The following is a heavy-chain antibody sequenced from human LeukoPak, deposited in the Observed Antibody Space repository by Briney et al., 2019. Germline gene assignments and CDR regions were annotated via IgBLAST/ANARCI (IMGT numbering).Heavy chain of an antibody. CDR2: IIPIFGTA. Sequence: ASVKVSCKASGGTFSSYAISWVRQAPGQGLEWMGGIIPIFGTANYAQKFQGRVTITADESTSTAYMELSSLRSEDTAVYYCARDHLGYCSGGSCYSGWFDPWGQGTLVTVSS. J-gene: IGHJ5*02. V-gene: IGHV1-69*13. CDR1: GGTFSSYA. D-gene: IGHD2-15*01. CDR3: ARDHLGYCSGGSCYSGWFDP.